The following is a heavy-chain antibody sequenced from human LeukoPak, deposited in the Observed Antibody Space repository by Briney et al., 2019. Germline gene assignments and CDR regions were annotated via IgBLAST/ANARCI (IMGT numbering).Heavy chain of an antibody. CDR2: INPSGGGT. CDR1: GYSFTGNY. CDR3: ARRDSSSSNYYYGMDV. J-gene: IGHJ6*02. D-gene: IGHD6-13*01. V-gene: IGHV1-46*01. Sequence: ASVKVSCKASGYSFTGNYIHWLRQAPGQGLEWMGVINPSGGGTIYSQKFQGRVTMTRDTSTSTVYMELSSLRSEDTAVYFCARRDSSSSNYYYGMDVWGQGTTVTVSS.